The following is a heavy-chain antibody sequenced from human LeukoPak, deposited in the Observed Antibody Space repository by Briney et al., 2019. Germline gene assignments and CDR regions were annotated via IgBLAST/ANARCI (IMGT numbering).Heavy chain of an antibody. D-gene: IGHD6-19*01. CDR2: IYYSGAA. CDR1: GVSFSSSDHY. CDR3: AREAPGGSGWTYFDY. V-gene: IGHV4-30-4*01. J-gene: IGHJ4*02. Sequence: PSETLCLTCTASGVSFSSSDHYWIWIRQPPGKGLEWIAYIYYSGAAYYNPSLKSRVSISVDTSKNQFSLKLSFVTAADTAVYYCAREAPGGSGWTYFDYWRQGSLVTDSS.